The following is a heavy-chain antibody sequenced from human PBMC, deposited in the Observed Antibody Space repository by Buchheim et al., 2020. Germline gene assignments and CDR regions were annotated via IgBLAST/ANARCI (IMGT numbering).Heavy chain of an antibody. J-gene: IGHJ4*02. Sequence: QLLLQESGPGLLKPSETLSLTCSVSDGSISSSDYYWGWIRQPPGKGLEWIGSIYNSGRTHYHPSLESRVSISVDTSKQQVHLKLTSVTAADTAVYYCARGFFYHSTDDFWGQG. D-gene: IGHD2-8*02. CDR1: DGSISSSDYY. CDR3: ARGFFYHSTDDF. CDR2: IYNSGRT. V-gene: IGHV4-39*07.